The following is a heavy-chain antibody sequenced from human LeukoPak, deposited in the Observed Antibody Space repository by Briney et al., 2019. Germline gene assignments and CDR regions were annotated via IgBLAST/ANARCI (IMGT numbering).Heavy chain of an antibody. CDR1: GGSISSSSYY. Sequence: SETLSLTCTVSGGSISSSSYYWGWIRQPPGKGLEWIGSIYYSGSTYYNPSLKSRVTISVDTSKNQFSLKLSSVTAADTAVYYCARGLRYCSSTSCYAPSFDYWGQGTLVTVSS. D-gene: IGHD2-2*01. J-gene: IGHJ4*02. CDR2: IYYSGST. CDR3: ARGLRYCSSTSCYAPSFDY. V-gene: IGHV4-39*07.